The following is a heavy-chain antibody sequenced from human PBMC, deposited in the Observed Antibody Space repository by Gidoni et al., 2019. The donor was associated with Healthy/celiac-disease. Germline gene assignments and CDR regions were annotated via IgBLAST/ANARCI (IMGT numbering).Heavy chain of an antibody. D-gene: IGHD3-9*01. V-gene: IGHV4-34*01. J-gene: IGHJ4*02. CDR2: INHSGST. Sequence: HVQLQQWGAGLLKPSATLSLTCAVYGWSFSGYYWSWIRQPPGKGLEWIGEINHSGSTNYNPSLKSRVTISVDTSKNQFSLKMSSVTAADTAVYYCASTDIWTGGLPDWGQGTLVTVSS. CDR1: GWSFSGYY. CDR3: ASTDIWTGGLPD.